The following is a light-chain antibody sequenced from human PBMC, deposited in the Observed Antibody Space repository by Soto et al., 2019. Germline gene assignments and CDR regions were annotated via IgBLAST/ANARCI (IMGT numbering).Light chain of an antibody. Sequence: EIVMTQSPATLSVSPGERATLSCRASQSVSSNLAWYQQKPGQAPRLLIYGASTRATGIPARFSGSGSGTEVTLTISSLQSEDFAVYYCQQYNNWAITFGQGTRLEIK. J-gene: IGKJ5*01. CDR2: GAS. CDR3: QQYNNWAIT. CDR1: QSVSSN. V-gene: IGKV3-15*01.